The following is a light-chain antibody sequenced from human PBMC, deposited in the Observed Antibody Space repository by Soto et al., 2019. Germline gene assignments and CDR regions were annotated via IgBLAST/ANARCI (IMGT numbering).Light chain of an antibody. Sequence: LTQPASVSGSPGQSITISCTGTSSDVGSYNLVSWYQQHPGKAPKLMIYEGSKRPSGISNSFSGSKSGNTASLTISGLQAEDEADYYCCSYAGSSTPIYVFGTGTKVTVL. V-gene: IGLV2-23*01. CDR2: EGS. CDR3: CSYAGSSTPIYV. CDR1: SSDVGSYNL. J-gene: IGLJ1*01.